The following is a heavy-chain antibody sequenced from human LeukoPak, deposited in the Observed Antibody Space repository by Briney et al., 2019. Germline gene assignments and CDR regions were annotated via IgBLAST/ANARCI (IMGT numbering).Heavy chain of an antibody. CDR3: ARGCSADIVVVPAAISCLPQDY. J-gene: IGHJ4*02. CDR1: GYTFTGYY. CDR2: INPNSGGT. Sequence: GASVKVSCKASGYTFTGYYIHWVRQAPGQGLEWMGWINPNSGGTNYAQKFQGRVTMTRDTSISTAYMELSRLRSDDTAVYYCARGCSADIVVVPAAISCLPQDYWGQGTLVTVSS. V-gene: IGHV1-2*02. D-gene: IGHD2-2*02.